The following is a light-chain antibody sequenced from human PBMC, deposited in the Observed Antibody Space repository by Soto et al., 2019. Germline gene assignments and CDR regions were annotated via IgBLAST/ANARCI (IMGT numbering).Light chain of an antibody. V-gene: IGLV2-8*01. CDR3: SSYAGINNLGV. CDR2: EVN. CDR1: SSDVGGYQY. Sequence: QSALTQPPSASGSPGQSVTISCTGTSSDVGGYQYVSWYQQHPGKAPKLMIFEVNKRPSGVPDRFSGSKSGNTASLTVSGLQAEDEAYYYCSSYAGINNLGVFGTGTKVTVL. J-gene: IGLJ1*01.